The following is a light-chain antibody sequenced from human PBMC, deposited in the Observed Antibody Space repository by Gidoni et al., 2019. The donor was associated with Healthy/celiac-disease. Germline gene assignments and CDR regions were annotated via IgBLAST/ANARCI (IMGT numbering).Light chain of an antibody. CDR2: RNN. CDR1: SSNIGSNY. CDR3: AAWDDSLSAL. Sequence: QSVLTQPPSASGTPGQRVTISCSGSSSNIGSNYVYWYQQLPGTAPKLLIYRNNQRPSGVPDRFSGSKSGTSASLAISGLRSEDEADYYCAAWDDSLSALFGTGTKVTXL. V-gene: IGLV1-47*01. J-gene: IGLJ1*01.